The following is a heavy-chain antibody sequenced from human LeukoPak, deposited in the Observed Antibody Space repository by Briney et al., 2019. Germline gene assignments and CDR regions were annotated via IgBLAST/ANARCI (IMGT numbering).Heavy chain of an antibody. Sequence: SETLSLTCTVSGGSISSSSYYWGWIRQPPGKGLEWIGSIYYSGSTYYNPSLKSRVTISVDTSKNQFSLKLSSVTAADTAVYYCARGRCSSTSCYTGRIIDYWGQGTLVTVSS. CDR3: ARGRCSSTSCYTGRIIDY. D-gene: IGHD2-2*02. V-gene: IGHV4-39*07. CDR2: IYYSGST. J-gene: IGHJ4*02. CDR1: GGSISSSSYY.